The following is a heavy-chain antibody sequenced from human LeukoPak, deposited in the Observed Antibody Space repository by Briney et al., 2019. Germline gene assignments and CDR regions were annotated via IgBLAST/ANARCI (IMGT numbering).Heavy chain of an antibody. V-gene: IGHV1-69*04. CDR3: ARVRCSGGSCYSLDWYFDL. Sequence: ASVKVSCKASGGTFSSCAISWVRQAPGQGLEWMGRIIPIFGIASYAQKFQGRVTITADKSTSTAYMELSSLRSEDTAVYYCARVRCSGGSCYSLDWYFDLWGRGTLVTVSS. CDR2: IIPIFGIA. J-gene: IGHJ2*01. D-gene: IGHD2-15*01. CDR1: GGTFSSCA.